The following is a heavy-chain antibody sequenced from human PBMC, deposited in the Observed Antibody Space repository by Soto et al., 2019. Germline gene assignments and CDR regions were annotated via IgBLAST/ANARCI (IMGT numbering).Heavy chain of an antibody. Sequence: QLQLQESGPGLVKPSETLSLTCTVSGGSISSSSYYWGWIRQPPGKGLEWIGSIYYSGSTYYNPSLKSRVNISVDTAKNQFSLMLSSVTAADTAVYYCARHIVVVVAATPSNWFDPWGQGTLVTVSS. CDR2: IYYSGST. D-gene: IGHD2-15*01. CDR3: ARHIVVVVAATPSNWFDP. CDR1: GGSISSSSYY. J-gene: IGHJ5*02. V-gene: IGHV4-39*01.